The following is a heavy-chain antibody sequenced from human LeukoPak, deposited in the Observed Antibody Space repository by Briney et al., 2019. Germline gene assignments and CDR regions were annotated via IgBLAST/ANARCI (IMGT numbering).Heavy chain of an antibody. V-gene: IGHV4-4*02. Sequence: TSETLSLTCAVSGGSISSSNWWSWVRQPPGKGLEWIGEIYHSGSTNYNPSLKSRVTISVDTSKNQFSLKLSSVTAADTAVYYCARVPQSCYYYYMDVWGKGTTVTVSS. D-gene: IGHD6-19*01. CDR3: ARVPQSCYYYYMDV. CDR1: GGSISSSNW. J-gene: IGHJ6*03. CDR2: IYHSGST.